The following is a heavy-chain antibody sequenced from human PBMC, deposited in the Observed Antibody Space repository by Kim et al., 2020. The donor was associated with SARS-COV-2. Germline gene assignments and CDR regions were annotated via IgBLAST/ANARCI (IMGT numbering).Heavy chain of an antibody. D-gene: IGHD2-15*01. CDR3: ANSAAY. CDR2: IYSGDCT. V-gene: IGHV3-53*01. Sequence: IYSGDCTYYADSVKGLFTISRDSSNNTLYLQMNRLRVEDTDVYYCANSAAYWGQGTLVTVSS. J-gene: IGHJ4*02.